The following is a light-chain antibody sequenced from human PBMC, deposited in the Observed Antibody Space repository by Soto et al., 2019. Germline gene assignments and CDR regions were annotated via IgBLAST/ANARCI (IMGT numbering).Light chain of an antibody. CDR1: QGISNY. J-gene: IGKJ1*01. Sequence: IQMTQSPSSLSASVGDRVTITCRARQGISNYLAWYQQKPGKVPKLLIYVASTLQSGVPSRFSGSGSGTDFTLTISNLQPEDVATYYCQKYNSAPWAFGQGTKVEIK. V-gene: IGKV1-27*01. CDR2: VAS. CDR3: QKYNSAPWA.